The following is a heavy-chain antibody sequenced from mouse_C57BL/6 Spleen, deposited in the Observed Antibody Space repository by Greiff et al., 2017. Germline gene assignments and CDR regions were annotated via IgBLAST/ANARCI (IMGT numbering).Heavy chain of an antibody. V-gene: IGHV1-80*01. CDR2: IYPGDGDT. CDR1: GYAFSSYW. D-gene: IGHD1-1*01. J-gene: IGHJ4*01. Sequence: QVQLKESGAELVKPGASVKISCKASGYAFSSYWMNWVKQRPGKGLEWIGQIYPGDGDTNYNGKFKGKATLTADKSSSTAYMQLSSLTSEDSAVYFCARDTTEGRNRWYAMDYWGQGTSVTVSS. CDR3: ARDTTEGRNRWYAMDY.